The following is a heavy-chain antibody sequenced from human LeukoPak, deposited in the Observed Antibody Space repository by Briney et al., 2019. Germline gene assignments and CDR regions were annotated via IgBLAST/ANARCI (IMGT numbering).Heavy chain of an antibody. CDR3: ATFDGYNSPQGGY. J-gene: IGHJ4*02. Sequence: GGSLRLSCAASGFTFRSAWLNWVRQAPGKGLEWVSVIYTGNSTYYAESVEGRFTISRDASRNMLYLQMKSLRAEDTAVYYCATFDGYNSPQGGYWGQGTLVTVSS. V-gene: IGHV3-53*01. D-gene: IGHD5-24*01. CDR2: IYTGNST. CDR1: GFTFRSAW.